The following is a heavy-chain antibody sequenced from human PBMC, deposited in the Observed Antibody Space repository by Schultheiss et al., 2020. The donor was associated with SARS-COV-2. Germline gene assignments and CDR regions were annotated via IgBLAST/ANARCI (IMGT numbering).Heavy chain of an antibody. CDR1: GFTFSSYE. Sequence: GGSLRLSCAASGFTFSSYEMNWVRQAPGKGLEWVSYISSSGSTIYYADSVKGRFTISRDNAKNSLYLQMNSLRAEDTAVYYCTRSGLAVAGTAVGYWGQGTLVTVSS. CDR2: ISSSGSTI. V-gene: IGHV3-48*03. CDR3: TRSGLAVAGTAVGY. D-gene: IGHD6-19*01. J-gene: IGHJ4*02.